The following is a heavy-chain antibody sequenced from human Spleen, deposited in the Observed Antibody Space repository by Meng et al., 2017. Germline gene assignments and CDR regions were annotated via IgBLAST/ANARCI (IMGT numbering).Heavy chain of an antibody. D-gene: IGHD2-2*01. Sequence: QLPLQQGGAGLLTPPVTLSLTCAVYGGSFSGYYWSWIRQPPGKGLEWIGEINHSGSTNYSPSLKSRVTISLDTSKNQFSLKLSSVTAADTSVYYCARGLSIAVVPGHWFDPWGQGTLVTVSS. CDR2: INHSGST. CDR3: ARGLSIAVVPGHWFDP. V-gene: IGHV4-34*01. J-gene: IGHJ5*02. CDR1: GGSFSGYY.